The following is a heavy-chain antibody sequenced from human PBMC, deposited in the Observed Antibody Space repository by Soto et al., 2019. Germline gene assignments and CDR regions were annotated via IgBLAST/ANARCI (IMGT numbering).Heavy chain of an antibody. CDR1: GYTFTSYY. D-gene: IGHD6-19*01. J-gene: IGHJ6*02. CDR2: INPSGGST. Sequence: ASVKVSCKASGYTFTSYYMHWVRQAPGQGLEWMGIINPSGGSTSYAQKFQGRVTMTRDTSTSTVYMELSSLRSEDTAVYYCARVSLAAGDYYYGMDVWGQGTTVTVSS. V-gene: IGHV1-46*01. CDR3: ARVSLAAGDYYYGMDV.